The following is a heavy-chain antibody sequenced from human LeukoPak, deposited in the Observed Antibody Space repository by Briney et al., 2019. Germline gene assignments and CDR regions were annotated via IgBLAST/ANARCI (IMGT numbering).Heavy chain of an antibody. V-gene: IGHV3-43*01. Sequence: GRSLRLSCAASGFTFSSYAMHWVRQAPGKGLEWVSLISWDGGSTYYADSVKGRFTISRDNSKNSLYLQMNSLRTEDTALYYCAKDVSSYYYDSSGSFDYWGQGTLVTVSS. D-gene: IGHD3-22*01. J-gene: IGHJ4*02. CDR3: AKDVSSYYYDSSGSFDY. CDR2: ISWDGGST. CDR1: GFTFSSYA.